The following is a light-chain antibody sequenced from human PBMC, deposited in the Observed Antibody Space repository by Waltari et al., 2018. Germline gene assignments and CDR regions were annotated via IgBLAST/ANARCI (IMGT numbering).Light chain of an antibody. CDR2: EAS. CDR1: QSITAR. V-gene: IGKV1-5*03. J-gene: IGKJ2*01. CDR3: QQYVESPPPLMYT. Sequence: DIQMTQSPSTLSASVGDRVTITCRASQSITARLAWYQQKPGKAPNLLIYEASSLESGVPSRFSGSGSGTEFTLTISSLQPEDFAVYYCQQYVESPPPLMYTFGQGTKLEIK.